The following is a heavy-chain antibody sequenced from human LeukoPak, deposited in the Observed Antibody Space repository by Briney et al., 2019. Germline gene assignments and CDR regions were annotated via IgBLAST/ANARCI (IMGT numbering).Heavy chain of an antibody. V-gene: IGHV4-31*03. CDR1: GDSISSGDHY. CDR3: ARDSGYGSSDY. Sequence: SQTLSLTCTVSGDSISSGDHYWSWIRQHPGKGLEWIGYIYYSGSTYYNPSLKSRVTISVDTSKNQFSLKLSSVTAADTAVYYCARDSGYGSSDYWGQGTLVTDST. D-gene: IGHD3-10*01. J-gene: IGHJ4*02. CDR2: IYYSGST.